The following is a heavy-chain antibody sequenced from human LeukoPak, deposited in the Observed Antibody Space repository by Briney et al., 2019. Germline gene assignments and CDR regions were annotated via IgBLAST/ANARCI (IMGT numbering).Heavy chain of an antibody. D-gene: IGHD3-3*01. CDR2: IYYSGST. CDR1: GGSISSHY. CDR3: ARGSYDFWSGYIFDY. V-gene: IGHV4-59*11. Sequence: SETLSLTCTVSGGSISSHYWSWIRQPPGKGLEWIGYIYYSGSTNYNPSPKSRVTISVDTSKNQFSLKLSSVTAADTAVYYCARGSYDFWSGYIFDYWGQGTLVTVSS. J-gene: IGHJ4*02.